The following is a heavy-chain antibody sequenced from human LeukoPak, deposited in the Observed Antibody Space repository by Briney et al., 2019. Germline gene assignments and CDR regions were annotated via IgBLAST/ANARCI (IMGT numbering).Heavy chain of an antibody. D-gene: IGHD6-6*01. J-gene: IGHJ4*02. CDR2: IYYSGST. CDR1: GGSISSSSYY. CDR3: ARPVVFSPGRAFDY. Sequence: SETLSLTCTVSGGSISSSSYYWGWIRQPPGKGLEWIGSIYYSGSTYYNPSLKSRVTISVDTSKNQFSLKLSPVTAADTAVYYCARPVVFSPGRAFDYWGQGTLVTVSS. V-gene: IGHV4-39*01.